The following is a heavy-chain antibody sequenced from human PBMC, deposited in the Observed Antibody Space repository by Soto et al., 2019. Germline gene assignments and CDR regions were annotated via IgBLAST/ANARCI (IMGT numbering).Heavy chain of an antibody. D-gene: IGHD3-3*01. J-gene: IGHJ4*02. CDR2: ISAYNGNT. CDR1: GYTFTSYG. V-gene: IGHV1-18*01. CDR3: ARAVFWSGYYIIGGFDY. Sequence: ASVKVSCKASGYTFTSYGISWVRQAPGQGLEWMGWISAYNGNTNYAQKLQGRVTMTTDTSTSTAYMELRSLRSDDTAVYYCARAVFWSGYYIIGGFDYWGQGTLVTVSS.